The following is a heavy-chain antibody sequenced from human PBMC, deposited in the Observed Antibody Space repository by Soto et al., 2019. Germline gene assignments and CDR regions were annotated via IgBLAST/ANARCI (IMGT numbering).Heavy chain of an antibody. J-gene: IGHJ6*02. D-gene: IGHD1-26*01. V-gene: IGHV4-59*02. CDR1: GDSVSSYY. Sequence: QVQLQESGPGLVKPSETLSITCSVSGDSVSSYYWSWLRPPPGKGLEWIGSVYYDGSTNYNRSLETRVTLSIATSKKQVARKVNSVTAASTAGYHCARGRRSPTVYYGLDVWGQGTTVAGSS. CDR3: ARGRRSPTVYYGLDV. CDR2: VYYDGST.